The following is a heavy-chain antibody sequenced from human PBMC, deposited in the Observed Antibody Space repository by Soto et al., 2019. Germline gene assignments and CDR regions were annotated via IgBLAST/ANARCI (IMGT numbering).Heavy chain of an antibody. J-gene: IGHJ6*02. D-gene: IGHD6-6*01. CDR2: IIPIFGTA. CDR1: GGTFSSYA. CDR3: ARVELEQLDFGCYYSYDGKDV. V-gene: IGHV1-69*13. Sequence: SVKVSCKASGGTFSSYAISWVRQAPGQGLEWMGGIIPIFGTANYAQKFQGRVTITADESTSTAYMELSSLRSEDTAVYYCARVELEQLDFGCYYSYDGKDVWGQGTTVTVSS.